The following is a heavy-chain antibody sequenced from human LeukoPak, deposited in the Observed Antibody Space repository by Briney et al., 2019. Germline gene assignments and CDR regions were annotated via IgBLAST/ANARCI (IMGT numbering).Heavy chain of an antibody. J-gene: IGHJ4*02. Sequence: GGSLRLSCAASGFTFSSYAMSWVRQAPGKGLEWVAFIRYDGSNKYYADSVKGRFTISRDNSKNTLYLQMNSLRAEDTAVYYCARVKSYGSGSYFGGFDYWGQGTQVTVSS. CDR2: IRYDGSNK. CDR3: ARVKSYGSGSYFGGFDY. V-gene: IGHV3-30*02. D-gene: IGHD3-10*01. CDR1: GFTFSSYA.